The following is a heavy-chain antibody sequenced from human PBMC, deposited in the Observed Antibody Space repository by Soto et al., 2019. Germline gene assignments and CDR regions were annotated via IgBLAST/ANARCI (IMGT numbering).Heavy chain of an antibody. CDR2: IYHSGST. CDR3: AAGGGLPRYY. V-gene: IGHV4-30-2*01. J-gene: IGHJ4*02. CDR1: VGCISSGGCS. Sequence: QLQRQESGSGLVKPSQTLSLTWDVSVGCISSGGCSWSWLLQPPGKGLEWIVYIYHSGSTYYHTSLMRRVTISVARSKNQFSLQLGSVTAADTAVYYCAAGGGLPRYYGGQGTRVTVSS. D-gene: IGHD3-16*01.